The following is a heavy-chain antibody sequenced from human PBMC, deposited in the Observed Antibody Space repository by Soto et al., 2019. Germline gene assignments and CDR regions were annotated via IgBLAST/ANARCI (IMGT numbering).Heavy chain of an antibody. D-gene: IGHD3-10*02. V-gene: IGHV5-10-1*01. J-gene: IGHJ6*02. CDR1: GYSFTSYW. CDR3: ARHVRGYYYYGMDV. CDR2: IDPSDSYT. Sequence: GESLKISCKGSGYSFTSYWISWVRQMPGKGLEWMGRIDPSDSYTNYSPSLQGHVTISADKSISTAYLQWSSLKASDTAMYYCARHVRGYYYYGMDVWGQGTTVTVSS.